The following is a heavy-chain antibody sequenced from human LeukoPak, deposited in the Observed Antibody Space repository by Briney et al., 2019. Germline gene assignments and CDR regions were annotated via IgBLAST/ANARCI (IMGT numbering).Heavy chain of an antibody. CDR2: ISSSSYI. CDR3: AREPAGYNFDY. J-gene: IGHJ4*02. CDR1: GFTFNSYM. Sequence: GGSLRLSCAASGFTFNSYMMNWVRQAPGKGLEWVSFISSSSYIYYADSVKGRFTISRDNAKNSLYLQMNSLRAEDTAVYYCAREPAGYNFDYWGQGTLVTVSS. D-gene: IGHD5-24*01. V-gene: IGHV3-21*01.